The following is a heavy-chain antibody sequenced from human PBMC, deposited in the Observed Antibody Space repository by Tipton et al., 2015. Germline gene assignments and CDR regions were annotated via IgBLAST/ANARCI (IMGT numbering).Heavy chain of an antibody. J-gene: IGHJ6*02. Sequence: LRLSCTVSGGSVNSANYYWSWIRQPPGKGLKWIGYISYSGSTHYNPSFKSRVAISVDTSKNQFSLTLNSVTAADTAVYYCARDLEHGMDVWGQGTTVTVSS. V-gene: IGHV4-61*01. CDR2: ISYSGST. CDR3: ARDLEHGMDV. CDR1: GGSVNSANYY. D-gene: IGHD5-24*01.